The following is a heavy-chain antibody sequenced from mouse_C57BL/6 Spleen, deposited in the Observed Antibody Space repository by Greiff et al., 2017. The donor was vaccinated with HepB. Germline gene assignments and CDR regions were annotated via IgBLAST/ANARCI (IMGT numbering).Heavy chain of an antibody. Sequence: EVKLVESGGGLVKPGGSLKLSCAASGFTFSSYAMSWVRQTPEKRLEWVATISDGGSYTYYPDNVKGRFTISRDNAKNNLYLQMSHLKSEDTAMYYCARESITTVVATPVWYFDVWGTGTTVTVSS. J-gene: IGHJ1*03. CDR2: ISDGGSYT. CDR1: GFTFSSYA. V-gene: IGHV5-4*01. D-gene: IGHD1-1*01. CDR3: ARESITTVVATPVWYFDV.